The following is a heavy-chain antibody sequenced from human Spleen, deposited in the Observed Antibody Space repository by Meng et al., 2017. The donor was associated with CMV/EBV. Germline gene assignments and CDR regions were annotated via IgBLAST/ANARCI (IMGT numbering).Heavy chain of an antibody. V-gene: IGHV4-34*01. CDR2: INHSGST. CDR3: ARGTSWFAAHYYYGMDV. CDR1: GGSFSGYY. D-gene: IGHD2-2*01. Sequence: SETLSLTCAVYGGSFSGYYWSWIRQPPGKGLEWIGEINHSGSTNYNPSLKSRVTISVDTSKNQFSLKLSSVTAADTAAYYCARGTSWFAAHYYYGMDVWGQGTTVTVS. J-gene: IGHJ6*02.